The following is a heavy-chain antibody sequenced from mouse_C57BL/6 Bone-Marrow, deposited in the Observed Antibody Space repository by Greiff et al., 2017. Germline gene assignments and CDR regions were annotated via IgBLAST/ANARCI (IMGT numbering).Heavy chain of an antibody. V-gene: IGHV5-9*01. CDR2: ISGGGGNT. CDR3: SRQVTTVLATKYFDV. Sequence: EVKLMESGGGLVKPGGSLKLSCAASGFTFSSYTMSWVRQTPEKRLQWVAAISGGGGNTYYPDSVKGRFTLSRDNDKTILYLQMSSLSSEDTALYYCSRQVTTVLATKYFDVWGTGTTVTVSA. CDR1: GFTFSSYT. J-gene: IGHJ1*03. D-gene: IGHD1-1*01.